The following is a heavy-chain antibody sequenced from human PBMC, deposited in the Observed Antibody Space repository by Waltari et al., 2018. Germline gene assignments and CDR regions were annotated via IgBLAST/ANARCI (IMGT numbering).Heavy chain of an antibody. CDR2: VNWDGLTT. CDR3: AKDIYLPWNSPYYYGMDV. CDR1: GFTFNGYA. Sequence: EVQLVESGGVVVQPGGSLRLSCAASGFTFNGYAMHWVRQAPGKGLEWVSLVNWDGLTTDYADSVKGRFTISRDNSKNSVYLQMNSLRGDDTAVYYCAKDIYLPWNSPYYYGMDVWGQGTTVTVSS. D-gene: IGHD1-7*01. J-gene: IGHJ6*02. V-gene: IGHV3-43D*04.